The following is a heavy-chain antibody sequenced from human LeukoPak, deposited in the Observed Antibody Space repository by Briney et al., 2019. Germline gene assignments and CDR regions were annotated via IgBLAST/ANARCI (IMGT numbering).Heavy chain of an antibody. CDR2: IYTSGNT. J-gene: IGHJ4*02. D-gene: IGHD1-7*01. V-gene: IGHV4-4*07. CDR1: GRSISSYY. CDR3: ARARSLPGTTSIFDY. Sequence: PSETLSLTCTVSGRSISSYYWLCTRHPAGKGLECIGHIYTSGNTNYNPSLKSRVTRSVDTSKNQFSLKLSSVTAADTAVYSSARARSLPGTTSIFDYWGQGTLVTVSS.